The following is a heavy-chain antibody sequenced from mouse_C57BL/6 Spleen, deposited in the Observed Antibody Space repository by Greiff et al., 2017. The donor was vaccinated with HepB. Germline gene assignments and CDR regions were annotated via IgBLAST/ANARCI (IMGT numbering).Heavy chain of an antibody. D-gene: IGHD1-2*01. CDR2: INPNNGGT. V-gene: IGHV1-26*01. CDR1: GYTFTDYY. CDR3: ARRLFAY. J-gene: IGHJ3*01. Sequence: EVQLQQSGPELVKPGASVKISCKASGYTFTDYYMNWVKQSHGKSLEWIGDINPNNGGTSYNQKFKGKATLTVDKSSSTAYMELRSLTSEDSAAYYCARRLFAYWGQGTLVTVSA.